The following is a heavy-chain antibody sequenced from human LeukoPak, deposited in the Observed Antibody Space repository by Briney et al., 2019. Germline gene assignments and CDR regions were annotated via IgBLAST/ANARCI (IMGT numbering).Heavy chain of an antibody. CDR3: ARGYCSAGSCSSVFDY. CDR1: GGSISSYY. Sequence: SETLSLTCTVSGGSISSYYWSWIRQPPGKGLEWIGYIYYSGSTNYNPSLKSRVTISVDTSKNQFSLKLSSVTAADTAVYYCARGYCSAGSCSSVFDYWGQGTLVTVSS. CDR2: IYYSGST. D-gene: IGHD2-15*01. V-gene: IGHV4-59*08. J-gene: IGHJ4*02.